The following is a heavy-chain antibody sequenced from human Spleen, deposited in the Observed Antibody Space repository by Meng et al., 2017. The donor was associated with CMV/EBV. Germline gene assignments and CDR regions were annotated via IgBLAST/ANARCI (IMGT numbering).Heavy chain of an antibody. CDR2: ISGSGFTK. J-gene: IGHJ4*02. CDR1: GLTFSSYT. CDR3: ARDHFETLDY. V-gene: IGHV3-48*04. Sequence: GGSLRLSCAASGLTFSSYTMHWVRQAPGKGLEWVSYISGSGFTKYYADSVKGRYTVSRDDAKNSLYLQMNGLRVEDSAVYYCARDHFETLDYWGQGTLVTVSS.